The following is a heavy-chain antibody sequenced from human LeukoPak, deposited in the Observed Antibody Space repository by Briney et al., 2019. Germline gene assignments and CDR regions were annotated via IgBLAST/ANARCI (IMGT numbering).Heavy chain of an antibody. CDR3: ARTGYPGPSGGSNYYYYYYMDV. V-gene: IGHV3-7*01. J-gene: IGHJ6*03. D-gene: IGHD2-15*01. CDR2: IKQDGSEK. CDR1: GFTFSSYW. Sequence: GGSLRLSCAASGFTFSSYWMSWVRQAPGKGLEWVANIKQDGSEKYYVDSVKGRFTISRDNAKNSLYLQMNSLRAEDTAVYYCARTGYPGPSGGSNYYYYYYMDVWGKGTTVTVSS.